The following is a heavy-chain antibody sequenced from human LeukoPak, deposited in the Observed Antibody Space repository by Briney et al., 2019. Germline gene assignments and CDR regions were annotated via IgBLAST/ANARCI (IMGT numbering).Heavy chain of an antibody. J-gene: IGHJ3*01. V-gene: IGHV3-7*01. D-gene: IGHD2-8*01. CDR3: ARGVYAFDV. CDR1: GFTFSNYW. Sequence: GGSLRLSCAASGFTFSNYWMAWVRQAPGKGLEWVAYMSQDGSEIYYVDSVKGRLIITRDNAKNSLYLQMNSLRAEDTAVYYCARGVYAFDVWGQGTLITVSS. CDR2: MSQDGSEI.